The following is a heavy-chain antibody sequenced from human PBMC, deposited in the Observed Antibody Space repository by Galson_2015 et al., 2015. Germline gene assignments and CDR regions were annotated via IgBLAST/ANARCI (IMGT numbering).Heavy chain of an antibody. D-gene: IGHD2-15*01. CDR1: GFTFTSFA. J-gene: IGHJ4*02. Sequence: SLRLSCAASGFTFTSFAMSWVRQAPGKGLEWVSHIGGSGDNTHYADSVKGRFTISRDNSKNTLYLQMNSLRAEDTAVYYCAKESRYIVVVITSTKYFDYWGQGTLVTVSS. CDR3: AKESRYIVVVITSTKYFDY. V-gene: IGHV3-23*01. CDR2: IGGSGDNT.